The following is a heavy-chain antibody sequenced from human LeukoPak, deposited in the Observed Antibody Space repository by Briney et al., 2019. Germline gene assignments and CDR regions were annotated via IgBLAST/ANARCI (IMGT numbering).Heavy chain of an antibody. CDR2: VNRDGSET. CDR3: ARNNGMDV. J-gene: IGHJ6*02. CDR1: GLALSSHW. Sequence: GGSLRLSCAASGLALSSHWMTWVRQVPGRGPEWVANVNRDGSETYYLDSVKGRFTISKDNAKNSLYLQMNSLRAEDTALYHCARNNGMDVWGQGTTVIVSS. V-gene: IGHV3-7*03.